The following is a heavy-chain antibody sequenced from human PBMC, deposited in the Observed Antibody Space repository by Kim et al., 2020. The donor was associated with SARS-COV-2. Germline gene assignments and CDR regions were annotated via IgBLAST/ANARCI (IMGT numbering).Heavy chain of an antibody. V-gene: IGHV3-7*01. CDR3: TNLDLTTFDF. Sequence: DKPYAESVRGRFPISKDKAETSLYLQMNTLRAEDTAIYYCTNLDLTTFDFWGQGTMVTVSS. CDR2: DK. J-gene: IGHJ3*01. D-gene: IGHD2-8*01.